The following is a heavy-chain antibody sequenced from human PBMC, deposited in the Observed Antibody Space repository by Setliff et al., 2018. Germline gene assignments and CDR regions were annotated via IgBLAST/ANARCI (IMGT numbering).Heavy chain of an antibody. Sequence: ASVKVSCKTSGYTFTDFYIQWVRQAPGQGLEWMGWINPYTGDTDYAPKFPGRVTVTRDTAVTTAYMDLTRLTSDDTAVYYCARGGSIYDHVWGSYRFVDSWGQGTLVTVSS. J-gene: IGHJ4*02. CDR2: INPYTGDT. CDR1: GYTFTDFY. V-gene: IGHV1-2*02. CDR3: ARGGSIYDHVWGSYRFVDS. D-gene: IGHD3-16*02.